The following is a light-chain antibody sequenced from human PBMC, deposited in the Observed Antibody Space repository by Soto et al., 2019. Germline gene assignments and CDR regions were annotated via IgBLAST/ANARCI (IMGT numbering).Light chain of an antibody. CDR3: QQYNNWPLS. Sequence: MTQSPATLSVSPGERVTLSCRASHSINDDVAWYQQKPGQPPTLVMYRSSARAIGIPARFSGSGSGTQFTLTISSLQSEDFGTYYCQQYNNWPLSFGGGTKVEI. J-gene: IGKJ4*01. CDR2: RSS. V-gene: IGKV3-15*01. CDR1: HSINDD.